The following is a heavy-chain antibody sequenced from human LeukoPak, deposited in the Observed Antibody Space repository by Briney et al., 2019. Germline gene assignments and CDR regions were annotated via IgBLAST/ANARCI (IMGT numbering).Heavy chain of an antibody. Sequence: GGSLRLSCAASGFTFSNSLMTWVRQAPGKGPEWVSAISGSGGDTYYADSVKGRFTISRDNSKDTLYLQMNSLRAEDTAVYYCVKKGATTGDFDYWGQGTLVTVSS. J-gene: IGHJ4*02. CDR2: ISGSGGDT. D-gene: IGHD1-26*01. V-gene: IGHV3-23*01. CDR1: GFTFSNSL. CDR3: VKKGATTGDFDY.